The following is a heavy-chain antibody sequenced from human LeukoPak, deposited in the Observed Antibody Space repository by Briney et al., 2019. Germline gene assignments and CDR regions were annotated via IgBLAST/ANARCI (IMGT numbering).Heavy chain of an antibody. Sequence: ASVKVFCKASGYTFTSYYMHWVRQAPGQGLEWMGIINPSGGSTSYAQKFQGRVTMTRDTSTSTVYMELSSLRSEDTAVYYCARELKEPRFQLNWNYEYYYYYGMDVWGQGTTVTVSS. CDR3: ARELKEPRFQLNWNYEYYYYYGMDV. CDR2: INPSGGST. D-gene: IGHD1-7*01. J-gene: IGHJ6*02. CDR1: GYTFTSYY. V-gene: IGHV1-46*01.